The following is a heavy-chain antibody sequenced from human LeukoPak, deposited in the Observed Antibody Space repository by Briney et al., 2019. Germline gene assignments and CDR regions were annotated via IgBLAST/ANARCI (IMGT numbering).Heavy chain of an antibody. D-gene: IGHD3-22*01. CDR3: ARVVPEGRITMIVVVTRHYGMDV. CDR1: GFTFSSYW. Sequence: PGGSLRLSCAASGFTFSSYWMHWVRQAPGKGLMWVSHIDDDGSTTTAYADSVKGRFTISRDNSKNTLYLQMNSLRAEDTAVYYCARVVPEGRITMIVVVTRHYGMDVWGQGTTVTVSS. J-gene: IGHJ6*02. CDR2: IDDDGSTTT. V-gene: IGHV3-74*01.